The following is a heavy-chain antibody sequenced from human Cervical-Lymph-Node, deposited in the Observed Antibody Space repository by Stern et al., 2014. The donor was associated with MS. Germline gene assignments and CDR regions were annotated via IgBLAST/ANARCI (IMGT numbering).Heavy chain of an antibody. Sequence: LLESGAEVKKPGASMTISCKTSGYNFIDHAIHWVRQAPGQRLEWMGWINGGPGTTKYSQKFQGRVSFTRDKAASAAYMDLSSLSPDDTAVYYCARQPDYSDFLDFWGQGTLVTVSS. D-gene: IGHD4-11*01. J-gene: IGHJ4*02. CDR1: GYNFIDHA. CDR2: INGGPGTT. V-gene: IGHV1-3*01. CDR3: ARQPDYSDFLDF.